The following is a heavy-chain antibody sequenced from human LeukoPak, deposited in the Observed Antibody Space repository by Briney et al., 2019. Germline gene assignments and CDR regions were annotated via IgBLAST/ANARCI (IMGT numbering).Heavy chain of an antibody. CDR3: AKGYCGSTSCYSGLD. CDR2: IKQDGSEK. J-gene: IGHJ4*02. D-gene: IGHD2-2*01. Sequence: GGSLRLSCAASGFTFSSHWMNWVRQAPGKGLEWVANIKQDGSEKYYVDSVKGRFTISRDNAKNSLYLQMNSLRAEDTAVYYCAKGYCGSTSCYSGLDWGQGTLVTVSS. V-gene: IGHV3-7*01. CDR1: GFTFSSHW.